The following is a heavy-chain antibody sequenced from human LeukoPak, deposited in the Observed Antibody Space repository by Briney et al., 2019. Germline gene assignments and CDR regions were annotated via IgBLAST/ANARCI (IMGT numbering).Heavy chain of an antibody. CDR1: GDSVSSKSAA. V-gene: IGHV6-1*01. Sequence: SQTLSLTCAISGDSVSSKSAAWNWLRQSPSRGLEWLGRTYHRSKWYSDYAVSVKSRITINPDTSKNQFSLQPDSVTPEDTAVYYCARDRRDGSGSNWFDPWGQGTLVTVSS. CDR2: TYHRSKWYS. CDR3: ARDRRDGSGSNWFDP. D-gene: IGHD3-10*01. J-gene: IGHJ5*02.